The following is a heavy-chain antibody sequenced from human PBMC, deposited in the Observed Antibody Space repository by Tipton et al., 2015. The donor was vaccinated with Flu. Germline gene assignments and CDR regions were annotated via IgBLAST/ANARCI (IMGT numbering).Heavy chain of an antibody. V-gene: IGHV3-23*01. J-gene: IGHJ3*02. D-gene: IGHD5-12*01. CDR1: GFTFTTCA. CDR2: ISAAGGTT. CDR3: AKKYSGYDLYAFDI. Sequence: SLRLSCAASGFTFTTCAMSWVRQAPGKGLEWVSAISAAGGTTYYADSVKGRFTISRDNSKNTLYLQMNSLRAEDTAVYYCAKKYSGYDLYAFDIWGQGTMVTVSS.